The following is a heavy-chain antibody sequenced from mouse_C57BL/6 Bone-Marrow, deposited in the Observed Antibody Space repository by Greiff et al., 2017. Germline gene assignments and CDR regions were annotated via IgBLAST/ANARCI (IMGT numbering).Heavy chain of an antibody. CDR2: IDPSDSYT. D-gene: IGHD2-5*01. Sequence: QVQLQQPGAELVMPGASVKLSCKASGYTFTSYWMHWVKQRPGQGLEWIGEIDPSDSYTNYNQKFKGKSTLTVDKSSSTAYMQLSSLTSEDSAVYYCARDYSNYFYAMDYWGQGTSVTVSS. CDR3: ARDYSNYFYAMDY. CDR1: GYTFTSYW. V-gene: IGHV1-69*01. J-gene: IGHJ4*01.